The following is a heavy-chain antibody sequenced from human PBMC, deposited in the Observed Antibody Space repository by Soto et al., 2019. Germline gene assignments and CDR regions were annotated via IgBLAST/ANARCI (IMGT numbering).Heavy chain of an antibody. V-gene: IGHV3-30*18. Sequence: GGSLRLSCAASGFTFSSYVMHWVRQAPGKGLEWVAVISYDGSNKYYAVSVKGRFTISRDNSKNTLYLQLNSLRAEDTAVYYCAKSPLAGTVRDWFDPWGQGTLVTVSS. CDR3: AKSPLAGTVRDWFDP. CDR1: GFTFSSYV. D-gene: IGHD1-1*01. J-gene: IGHJ5*02. CDR2: ISYDGSNK.